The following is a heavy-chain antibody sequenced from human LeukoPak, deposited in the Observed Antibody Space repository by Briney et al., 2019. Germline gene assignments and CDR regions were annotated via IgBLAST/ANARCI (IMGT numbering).Heavy chain of an antibody. J-gene: IGHJ4*02. D-gene: IGHD1-26*01. CDR2: IHYTGIT. CDR3: ARQLSGTYQWTFDY. V-gene: IGHV4-39*01. Sequence: SETLSLTCTVSSGSISTATHYWAWIRQPPGEGLEWIGTIHYTGITYYNPSLKSRVTISVDTSKNQFSLHLGSVTAADTAVYHCARQLSGTYQWTFDYWGQGTLVPVSS. CDR1: SGSISTATHY.